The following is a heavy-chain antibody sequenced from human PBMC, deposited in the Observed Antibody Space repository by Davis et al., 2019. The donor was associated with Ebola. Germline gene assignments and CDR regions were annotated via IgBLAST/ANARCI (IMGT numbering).Heavy chain of an antibody. V-gene: IGHV6-1*01. D-gene: IGHD5-18*01. CDR2: TYYNSKWYS. CDR1: GDSVSTAG. J-gene: IGHJ6*04. CDR3: ARGWLRGGMDV. Sequence: PSETLSLTCAISGDSVSTAGWNWIRQSPSRGLEWLGRTYYNSKWYSDYAVSVKSRININPDTSKNQFSLQLNSVTPEDTALYYCARGWLRGGMDVWGEGTTVTVSS.